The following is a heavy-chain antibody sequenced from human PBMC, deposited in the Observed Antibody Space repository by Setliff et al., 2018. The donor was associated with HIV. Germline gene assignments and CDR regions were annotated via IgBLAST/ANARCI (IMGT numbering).Heavy chain of an antibody. D-gene: IGHD2-21*01. CDR2: ISSINGNT. V-gene: IGHV1-18*01. CDR1: GYTFTAYG. CDR3: ARGTINNYFDY. J-gene: IGHJ4*02. Sequence: ASVKVSCKASGYTFTAYGINWVRQAPGQGLEWMGGISSINGNTNYAQKFQGRVTMTTDTFTNTAYMELRSLRSDDTAVYYCARGTINNYFDYWGQGTLVTVSS.